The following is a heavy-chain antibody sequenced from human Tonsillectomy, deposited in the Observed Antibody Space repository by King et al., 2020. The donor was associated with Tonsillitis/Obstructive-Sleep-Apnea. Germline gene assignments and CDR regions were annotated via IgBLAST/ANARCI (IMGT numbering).Heavy chain of an antibody. Sequence: QVQLQQWGAGLLKPSETLSLTCAVYGGSFSGYYWSWIRQPPGKGLEWIGEINHSGSTNYNPSLKSRVTISVDTSKNQFSLKLGSVTAADTAVYYCARGEIVVVPAANYYYYYMDVWGKGTTVTVSS. CDR2: INHSGST. CDR3: ARGEIVVVPAANYYYYYMDV. J-gene: IGHJ6*03. CDR1: GGSFSGYY. D-gene: IGHD2-2*01. V-gene: IGHV4-34*01.